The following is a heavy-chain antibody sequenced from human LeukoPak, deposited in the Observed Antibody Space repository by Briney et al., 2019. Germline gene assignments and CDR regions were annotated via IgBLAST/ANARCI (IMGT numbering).Heavy chain of an antibody. CDR3: ASQLDFTSFDY. V-gene: IGHV3-21*01. D-gene: IGHD6-6*01. CDR1: GFTFSSYS. CDR2: ISSSSSYI. J-gene: IGHJ4*02. Sequence: GGSLRLPCAASGFTFSSYSMNWVRQAPGKGLEWVSSISSSSSYIYYADSVKGRFTISRDNAKNSLYLQMNSLRAEDTAVYYCASQLDFTSFDYWGQGTLVTVSS.